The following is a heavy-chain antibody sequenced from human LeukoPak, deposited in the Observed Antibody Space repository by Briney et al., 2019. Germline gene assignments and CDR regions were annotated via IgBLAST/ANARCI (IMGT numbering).Heavy chain of an antibody. V-gene: IGHV1-8*03. CDR3: ARTYGWHGYYFDF. D-gene: IGHD6-19*01. CDR1: GYTFTSYD. J-gene: IGHJ4*02. Sequence: ASVKVSGKASGYTFTSYDINWVRQATGQGLEWMGWMNPNSGNTGYAQKFQGRVTITRNTSISTAYMELSSLRSEDTAVYYCARTYGWHGYYFDFWGQGTLVTVSS. CDR2: MNPNSGNT.